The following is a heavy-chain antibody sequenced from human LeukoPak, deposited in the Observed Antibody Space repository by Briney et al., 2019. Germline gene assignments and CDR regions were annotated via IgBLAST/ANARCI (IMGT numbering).Heavy chain of an antibody. D-gene: IGHD6-13*01. CDR1: GGTFSSYS. V-gene: IGHV1-69*01. J-gene: IGHJ4*02. CDR3: ARGGIAAAGSFDY. CDR2: IIPIFGTA. Sequence: SVNVSCKASGGTFSSYSISWVRQPPGQGLEWMGGIIPIFGTANYAQKFQGRVTITADESTSTAYMELSSLRSEDTAVYYCARGGIAAAGSFDYWGQGTLVTVSS.